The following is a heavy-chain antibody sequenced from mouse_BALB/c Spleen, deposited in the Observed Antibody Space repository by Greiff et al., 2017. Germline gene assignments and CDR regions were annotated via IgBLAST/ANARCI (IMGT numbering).Heavy chain of an antibody. CDR3: ARDLYGSSYDYAMDY. D-gene: IGHD1-1*01. CDR2: ISSGGSYT. J-gene: IGHJ4*01. CDR1: GFTFSSYA. V-gene: IGHV5-9-4*01. Sequence: DVQLVESGGGLVKPGGSLKLSCAASGFTFSSYAMSWVRQSPEKRLEWVAEISSGGSYTYYPDTVTGRFTISRDNAKNTLYLEMSSLRSEDTAMYYCARDLYGSSYDYAMDYWGQGTSVTVSS.